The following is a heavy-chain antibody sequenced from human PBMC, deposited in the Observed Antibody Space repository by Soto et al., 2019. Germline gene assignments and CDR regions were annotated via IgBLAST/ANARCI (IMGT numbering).Heavy chain of an antibody. CDR1: GFTFTSSA. D-gene: IGHD3-22*01. V-gene: IGHV1-58*02. CDR2: IVVGSGNT. J-gene: IGHJ6*02. Sequence: SVKVSCKASGFTFTSSAMQWVRQARGQRLEWIGWIVVGSGNTNYAQKFQERVTITRDMSTSTAYMELSSLRSEDTALYYCAADVTMIVGPYGMDVWGQGTTVTVSS. CDR3: AADVTMIVGPYGMDV.